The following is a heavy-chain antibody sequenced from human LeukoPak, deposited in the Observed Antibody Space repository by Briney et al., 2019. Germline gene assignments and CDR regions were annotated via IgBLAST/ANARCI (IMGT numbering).Heavy chain of an antibody. CDR1: GYTLTELS. CDR2: FDPEDGET. CDR3: ATDLWEYYDILTGYP. J-gene: IGHJ4*02. V-gene: IGHV1-24*01. Sequence: ASVKVSCKVSGYTLTELSMHWARQAPGKGLEWMGGFDPEDGETIYAQKFQGRVTMTEDTSTDTAYMELSSLRSEDTAVYYCATDLWEYYDILTGYPWGQGTLVTVSS. D-gene: IGHD3-9*01.